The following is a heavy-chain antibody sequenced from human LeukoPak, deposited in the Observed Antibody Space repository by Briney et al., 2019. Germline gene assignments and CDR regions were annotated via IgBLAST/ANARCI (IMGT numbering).Heavy chain of an antibody. Sequence: KASETLSLTCIVSGGSISNYYWNWIRQPPGKGLEWIGYIYSSGSTNYNPSLKSRVSISVDTAKNQFSLKLSSVTAADTAVYYCARGAVLSVATRRVVDYWGQGTLVTVPS. CDR3: ARGAVLSVATRRVVDY. CDR1: GGSISNYY. J-gene: IGHJ4*02. CDR2: IYSSGST. D-gene: IGHD6-6*01. V-gene: IGHV4-59*08.